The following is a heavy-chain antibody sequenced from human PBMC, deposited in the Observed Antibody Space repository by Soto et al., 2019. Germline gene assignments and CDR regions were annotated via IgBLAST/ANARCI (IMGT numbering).Heavy chain of an antibody. D-gene: IGHD5-12*01. V-gene: IGHV3-7*01. Sequence: GGSLRLSCAASGFTFSSSWMTWVRQAPGKGLAWVANIKEDGSEKYYVDSVKGRFTISRDNTNESLYLQMNSLRAEDTAVYYCARDPAPVGYRGLDVWGQGTTVTVSS. CDR2: IKEDGSEK. J-gene: IGHJ6*02. CDR1: GFTFSSSW. CDR3: ARDPAPVGYRGLDV.